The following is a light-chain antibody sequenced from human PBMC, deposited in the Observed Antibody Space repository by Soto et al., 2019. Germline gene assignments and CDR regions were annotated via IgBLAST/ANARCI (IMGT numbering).Light chain of an antibody. CDR1: QSISIY. CDR2: GAS. Sequence: DIQMTQSPSSLSASVGDRVTSXXRASQSISIYLNWYQLKPGKATNLXXHGASYLKSGVPTRFSGSGSGTDFTLTISSLQPEDFAIYYCQQTYTTPEITFGQGTRLEI. CDR3: QQTYTTPEIT. J-gene: IGKJ5*01. V-gene: IGKV1-39*01.